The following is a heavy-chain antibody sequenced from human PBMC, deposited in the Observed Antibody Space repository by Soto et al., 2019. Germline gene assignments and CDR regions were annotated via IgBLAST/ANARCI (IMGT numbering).Heavy chain of an antibody. J-gene: IGHJ6*02. CDR2: IFWDDDK. V-gene: IGHV2-5*02. Sequence: QITLKESGPTLLKPTQTLTLTCTLSGLSLKSGGVGVGWIRQPPGKALEWVALIFWDDDKRYSPSLMSNLTITLAXXTXQVXLTMTTLAPADTAPYSCVLRRGSYRPADAYSGVDVWGPGTAVTVSS. D-gene: IGHD1-26*01. CDR3: VLRRGSYRPADAYSGVDV. CDR1: GLSLKSGGVG.